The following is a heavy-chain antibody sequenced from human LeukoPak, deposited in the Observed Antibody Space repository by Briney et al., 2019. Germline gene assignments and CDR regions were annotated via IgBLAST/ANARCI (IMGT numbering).Heavy chain of an antibody. CDR1: GGSFKGYY. CDR2: INHSGST. CDR3: ARGNVTTVTNDY. J-gene: IGHJ4*02. Sequence: SETLSLTCAVCGGSFKGYYWSCPPQPPGKGRECIGEINHSGSTKHNTSPKSRVTISFATSKKRFSRKLSSVTAADTAVYYCARGNVTTVTNDYWGQGTLVTVSS. D-gene: IGHD4-17*01. V-gene: IGHV4-34*01.